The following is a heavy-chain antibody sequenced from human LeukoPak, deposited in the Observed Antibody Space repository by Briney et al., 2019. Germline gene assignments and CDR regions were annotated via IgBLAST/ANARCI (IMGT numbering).Heavy chain of an antibody. J-gene: IGHJ3*02. D-gene: IGHD3-3*01. CDR3: ARGPSEYYDFWSGSNDAFDI. Sequence: GGSLRLSCAASGFTFSSYWMHWVRQAPGKGLVWVSRINSDGSSTSYADSVKGRFTISRDNAKNTLYLQMNSLRAEDTAVYYCARGPSEYYDFWSGSNDAFDIWGQGTMVTVSS. CDR1: GFTFSSYW. CDR2: INSDGSST. V-gene: IGHV3-74*01.